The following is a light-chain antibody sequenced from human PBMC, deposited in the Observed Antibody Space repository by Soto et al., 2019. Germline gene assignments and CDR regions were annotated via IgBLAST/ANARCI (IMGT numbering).Light chain of an antibody. CDR3: SSYAGSNLGV. V-gene: IGLV2-8*01. CDR2: EVS. Sequence: QSVLTQPPSASGSPGQSVTISCTGTSSDVGGYNYVSWYQQHPGKAPKLMIYEVSKRPSGVPDRFSGSKSSNTASLTVSGLQAEDEADYYCSSYAGSNLGVFGTGTKVTVL. J-gene: IGLJ1*01. CDR1: SSDVGGYNY.